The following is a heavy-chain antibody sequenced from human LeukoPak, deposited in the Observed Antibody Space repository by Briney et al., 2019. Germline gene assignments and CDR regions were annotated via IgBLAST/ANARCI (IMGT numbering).Heavy chain of an antibody. CDR3: ARYFDRSGFYPAAFDV. J-gene: IGHJ3*01. D-gene: IGHD3-22*01. CDR1: GFTFSTYG. Sequence: PGGSLRLSCAASGFTFSTYGMSWVRQAPGKGLEWLSYISYSDTAKYYADSVKGRFTISRDNAENSLHLQMNSLRDEDTAVYYCARYFDRSGFYPAAFDVWGQGTMVTVSS. V-gene: IGHV3-48*02. CDR2: ISYSDTAK.